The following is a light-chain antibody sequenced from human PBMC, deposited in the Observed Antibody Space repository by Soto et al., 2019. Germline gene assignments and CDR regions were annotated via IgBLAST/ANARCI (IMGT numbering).Light chain of an antibody. CDR1: QDVGRY. CDR3: QHYKNYPWT. CDR2: GAS. J-gene: IGKJ1*01. V-gene: IGKV1-8*01. Sequence: AIRMTQSPSSLSASAGDRVAIACRASQDVGRYLAWYQQKPGQAPKLLIYGASTLQSGVPSRFSGGGSGTAFTITISCLQSEDFATYYCQHYKNYPWTFGQGTKVEIK.